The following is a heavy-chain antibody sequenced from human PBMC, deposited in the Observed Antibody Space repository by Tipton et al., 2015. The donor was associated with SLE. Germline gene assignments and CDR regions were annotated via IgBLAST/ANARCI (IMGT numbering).Heavy chain of an antibody. V-gene: IGHV4-34*01. CDR1: GGSFSGYS. CDR3: ARGAKERITLVRVRPYYFDY. D-gene: IGHD3-10*01. CDR2: SNPSGNT. Sequence: GLVKPSETLSLTCAVFGGSFSGYSWSWIRQPPGKGLEWVGESNPSGNTNYNPSLESRVTISVDTSKNQLSLKLTSVTAADTAVYYCARGAKERITLVRVRPYYFDYWGQGSLVTVSS. J-gene: IGHJ4*01.